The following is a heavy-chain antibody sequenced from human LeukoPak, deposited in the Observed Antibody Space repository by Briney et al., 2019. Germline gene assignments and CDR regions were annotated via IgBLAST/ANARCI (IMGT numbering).Heavy chain of an antibody. D-gene: IGHD1-26*01. CDR1: GYTFTELS. J-gene: IGHJ4*02. CDR2: FDPEDGET. CDR3: ARMRWELQSMGY. V-gene: IGHV1-24*01. Sequence: ASVKVSCKVSGYTFTELSMHWVRQAPGEGLEWMGGFDPEDGETIYAQKFQGRVTMTEDTSTDTAYMELSSLRSEDTAVYYCARMRWELQSMGYWGQGTLVTVSS.